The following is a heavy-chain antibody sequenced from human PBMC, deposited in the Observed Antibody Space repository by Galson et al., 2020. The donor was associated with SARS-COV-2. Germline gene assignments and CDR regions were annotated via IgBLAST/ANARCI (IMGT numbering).Heavy chain of an antibody. CDR1: GGSIRSNKW. CDR2: IYHTWSS. J-gene: IGHJ4*02. Sequence: SETLSLTCGVSGGSIRSNKWWSWVRQPPGKGLEWIGQIYHTWSSNYNPSLQSRVTISVDKSKNQFSLNLSSVTAADTAVYYCRSVTTPPNYFDYWGQGTLATVSS. CDR3: RSVTTPPNYFDY. V-gene: IGHV4-4*02. D-gene: IGHD4-17*01.